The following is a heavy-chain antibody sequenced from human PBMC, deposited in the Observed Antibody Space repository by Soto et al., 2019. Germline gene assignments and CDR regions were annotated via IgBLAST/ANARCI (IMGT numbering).Heavy chain of an antibody. D-gene: IGHD2-21*02. J-gene: IGHJ3*02. CDR3: ARLGAYCGGDCYRRAFDI. Sequence: PGESLKISCKGSGYSFTSYWIGWVRQRPGKGLEWMGIIYPGDSDTRYSPSFQGQVTISADKSISTAYLQWSSLKTSDTAMYYCARLGAYCGGDCYRRAFDIWGQGTMVTVS. CDR2: IYPGDSDT. CDR1: GYSFTSYW. V-gene: IGHV5-51*01.